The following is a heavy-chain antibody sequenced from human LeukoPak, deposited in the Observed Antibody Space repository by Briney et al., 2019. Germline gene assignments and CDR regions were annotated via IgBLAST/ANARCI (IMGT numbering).Heavy chain of an antibody. V-gene: IGHV4-30-4*01. CDR2: IYYSGST. CDR3: ARDSSGWYSDY. Sequence: SETLSLTCTVSGGSISSGDYYWSWIRQPPGKGLEWIGYIYYSGSTYYNPSLKSRVTISVDTSKNQFSLKLSSVAAADTAVYYCARDSSGWYSDYWGQGTLVTVSS. J-gene: IGHJ4*02. CDR1: GGSISSGDYY. D-gene: IGHD6-19*01.